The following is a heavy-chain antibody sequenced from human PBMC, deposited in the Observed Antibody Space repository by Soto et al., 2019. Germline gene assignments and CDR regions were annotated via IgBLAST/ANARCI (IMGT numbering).Heavy chain of an antibody. CDR2: IKQEGSEK. J-gene: IGHJ6*02. V-gene: IGHV3-7*03. Sequence: QPGGSLRLSCAASGFTFSSYWMSWVRQAPGKGLGWVANIKQEGSEKYYVDSVKGRFTISRDNAKNSLYLQMNSLRAEDTAVYYCAREPTFYGYYASYYYGMDVWGQGTTVTVSS. D-gene: IGHD4-17*01. CDR1: GFTFSSYW. CDR3: AREPTFYGYYASYYYGMDV.